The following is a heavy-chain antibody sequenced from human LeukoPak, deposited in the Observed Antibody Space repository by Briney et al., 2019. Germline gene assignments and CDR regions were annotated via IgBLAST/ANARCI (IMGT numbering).Heavy chain of an antibody. Sequence: SETLSLTCTASGGSISGYYWSWIRQPPGKGLEWIGYIFYSGSTNYNPSLKSRVTISVDTSKNQFSLKLSSVTAADTAVYYCARGEWDLLFDYWGQGTLVTVSS. D-gene: IGHD1-26*01. V-gene: IGHV4-59*01. CDR2: IFYSGST. J-gene: IGHJ4*02. CDR3: ARGEWDLLFDY. CDR1: GGSISGYY.